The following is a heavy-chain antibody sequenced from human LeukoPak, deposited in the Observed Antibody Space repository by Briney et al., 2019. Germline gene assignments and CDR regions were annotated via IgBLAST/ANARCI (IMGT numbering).Heavy chain of an antibody. Sequence: GGSLRLSCTASGYTFSSYAMSWVRQAPGKGLEWVSGISWNSGSIGYADSVKGRFTISRDNAKNSLYLQMNSLRAEDTALYYCAKDSATYLVGAMDYWGQGTLVTVSS. V-gene: IGHV3-9*01. CDR3: AKDSATYLVGAMDY. J-gene: IGHJ4*02. CDR1: GYTFSSYA. D-gene: IGHD1-26*01. CDR2: ISWNSGSI.